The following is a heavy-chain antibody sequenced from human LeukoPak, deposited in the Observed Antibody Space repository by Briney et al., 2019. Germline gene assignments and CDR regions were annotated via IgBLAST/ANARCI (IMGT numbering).Heavy chain of an antibody. J-gene: IGHJ4*02. D-gene: IGHD6-13*01. CDR1: GFTVSSNY. CDR3: ARDKGAAAGTEN. Sequence: GGSLRLSCAASGFTVSSNYMSWVRQAPGKGLEWVSVIYSGGSTYYADSVKGRFSISRDNSKNTLYLQMNSLRAEDTAVYYCARDKGAAAGTENWGQGTLVIVSS. CDR2: IYSGGST. V-gene: IGHV3-53*01.